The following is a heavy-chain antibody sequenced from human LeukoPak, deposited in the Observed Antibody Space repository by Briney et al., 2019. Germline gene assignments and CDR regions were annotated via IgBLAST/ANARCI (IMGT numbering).Heavy chain of an antibody. CDR1: GFTFDDYA. CDR2: ISWNSGSI. V-gene: IGHV3-9*01. D-gene: IGHD6-13*01. Sequence: PGRSLRLSCAASGFTFDDYAMHWVRQAPGKGLEWVSGISWNSGSIGYADSVKGRFTISRDNAKNSLYLQMNSLRAEDTALYYCAKDIYSSSWYYFDCWGQGTLVTVSS. J-gene: IGHJ4*02. CDR3: AKDIYSSSWYYFDC.